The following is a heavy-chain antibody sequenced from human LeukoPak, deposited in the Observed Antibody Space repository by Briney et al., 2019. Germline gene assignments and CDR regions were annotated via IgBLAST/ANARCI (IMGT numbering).Heavy chain of an antibody. V-gene: IGHV4-39*07. CDR3: ARGWGLLRSSGAYYYYYYMDV. CDR2: IYYSGST. D-gene: IGHD2-8*01. CDR1: GGSISSSSYY. J-gene: IGHJ6*03. Sequence: SETLSLTCTVPGGSISSSSYYWGWIRQPPGKGLEWIGSIYYSGSTYYNPSLKSRVTISVDTSKNQFSLKLSSVTAADTAVYYCARGWGLLRSSGAYYYYYYMDVWGKGTTVTVSS.